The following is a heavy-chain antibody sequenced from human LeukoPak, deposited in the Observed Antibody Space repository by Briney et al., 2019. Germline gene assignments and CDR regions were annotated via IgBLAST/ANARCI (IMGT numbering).Heavy chain of an antibody. V-gene: IGHV3-74*01. CDR2: INSDGSST. D-gene: IGHD3-3*01. CDR3: ARDSPSRLRLDAFDI. CDR1: GFTFSSYW. Sequence: GGSLRLSCAASGFTFSSYWMHWVRQAPGKGLVWVSRINSDGSSTSYADSVKGRFTIPRDNAKNTLYLQMNSLRAEDTAVYYCARDSPSRLRLDAFDIWGQGTMVTVSS. J-gene: IGHJ3*02.